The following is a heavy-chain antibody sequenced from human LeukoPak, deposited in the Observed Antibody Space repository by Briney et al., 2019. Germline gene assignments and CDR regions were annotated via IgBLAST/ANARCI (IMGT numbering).Heavy chain of an antibody. V-gene: IGHV4-30-2*01. Sequence: SQTLSLTCAVSGGSISSGDYSWSWIRQPPGKGLEWIGYFYHGGNTYYNPSLKSRVTISVDRSNNQFSLRLTSVTAADTAVYYCARDGSNYYDSTAGLDPWGQGTLVTVSS. CDR1: GGSISSGDYS. D-gene: IGHD3-22*01. J-gene: IGHJ5*02. CDR2: FYHGGNT. CDR3: ARDGSNYYDSTAGLDP.